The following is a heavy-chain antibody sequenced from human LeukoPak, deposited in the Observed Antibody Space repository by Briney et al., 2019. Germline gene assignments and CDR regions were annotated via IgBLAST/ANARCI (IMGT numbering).Heavy chain of an antibody. J-gene: IGHJ4*02. Sequence: GGSLRLSCAGSGFTFDDYAMHWVRQAPGKGLEWVSVISGDDSSTYYADSVKGRFTISRDNSKNSLFLQMNSLRSEDTALYHCGGSGSYYRVEYWGQGTLVTVSS. D-gene: IGHD3-10*01. V-gene: IGHV3-43*02. CDR2: ISGDDSST. CDR3: GGSGSYYRVEY. CDR1: GFTFDDYA.